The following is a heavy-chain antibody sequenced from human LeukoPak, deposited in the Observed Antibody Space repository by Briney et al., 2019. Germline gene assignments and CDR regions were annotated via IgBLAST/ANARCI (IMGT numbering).Heavy chain of an antibody. CDR3: ASGWELHY. D-gene: IGHD1-26*01. V-gene: IGHV4-39*01. CDR2: IYYSGST. J-gene: IGHJ4*02. Sequence: RSSETLSLTCTVSGGSISSSSYYWGWIRQPPGKGLEWIGSIYYSGSTYYNPSLKSRVTISVDTSKNQFSLKLSSVAAADTAVYYCASGWELHYWGQGTLVTVPS. CDR1: GGSISSSSYY.